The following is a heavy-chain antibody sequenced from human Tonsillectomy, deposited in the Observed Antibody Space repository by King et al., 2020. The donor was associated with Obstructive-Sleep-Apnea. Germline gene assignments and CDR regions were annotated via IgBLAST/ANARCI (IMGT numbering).Heavy chain of an antibody. CDR1: GFSFSRYA. CDR3: AKEQIAVAGYFDY. J-gene: IGHJ4*02. V-gene: IGHV3-23*04. CDR2: ISGSGGST. D-gene: IGHD6-19*01. Sequence: VQLVESGGGLVQPGGSLRLSCAASGFSFSRYAMSWVRQAPGKGLEWVSAISGSGGSTFYAESMKGRFTISRDNSKNTLYLQTNSLRAEDTAVYYCAKEQIAVAGYFDYWGQGTLVTVSS.